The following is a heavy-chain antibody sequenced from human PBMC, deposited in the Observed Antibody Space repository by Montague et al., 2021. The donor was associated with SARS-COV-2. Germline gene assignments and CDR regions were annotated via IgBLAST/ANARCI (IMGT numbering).Heavy chain of an antibody. Sequence: TLSLTCAVSGGSINNGGYSWSWIRQSPGKGLEWIGYILPSGSTYYNPSLWSRVTVPVDRSKSQFSLNLTSMTAADTAVYFCARAASPRGAFDVWGQGTVVTVSS. CDR3: ARAASPRGAFDV. CDR1: GGSINNGGYS. V-gene: IGHV4-30-2*06. J-gene: IGHJ3*01. CDR2: ILPSGST.